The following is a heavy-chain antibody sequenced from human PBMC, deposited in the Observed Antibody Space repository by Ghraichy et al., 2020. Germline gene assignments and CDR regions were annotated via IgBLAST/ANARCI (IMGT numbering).Heavy chain of an antibody. Sequence: SETLSLTCTVSGGSISSGDYYWSWIRQPPGKGLEWIGYIYYSGSTYYNPSLKSRVTISVDTSKNQFSLKLSSVTAADTAVYYCARVSSGFGESFDYWGQGTLVTVSS. CDR3: ARVSSGFGESFDY. J-gene: IGHJ4*02. D-gene: IGHD3-10*01. V-gene: IGHV4-30-4*01. CDR1: GGSISSGDYY. CDR2: IYYSGST.